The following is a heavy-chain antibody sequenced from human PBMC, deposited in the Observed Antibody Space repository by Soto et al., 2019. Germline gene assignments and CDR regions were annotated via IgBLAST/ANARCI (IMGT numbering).Heavy chain of an antibody. CDR1: GGSISSYY. CDR2: IYYSGST. J-gene: IGHJ5*02. Sequence: SETLSLTCTVSGGSISSYYWSWIRQPPGKGLEWIGYIYYSGSTNYNPSLKSRVTISVDTSKNQFSLKLSSVTAADTAVYYCARSGVRGSVLNWFDPWGQGTLVTVS. V-gene: IGHV4-59*01. D-gene: IGHD3-10*01. CDR3: ARSGVRGSVLNWFDP.